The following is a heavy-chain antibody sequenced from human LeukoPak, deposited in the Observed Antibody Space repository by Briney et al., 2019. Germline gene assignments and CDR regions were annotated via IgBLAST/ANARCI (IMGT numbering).Heavy chain of an antibody. V-gene: IGHV4-34*01. CDR1: DGSFSGYY. Sequence: SETLSLTCAVYDGSFSGYYWSWIRQPPGKGLEWIGEINHSGSSNYNPSLKSRVTISVDTSKNQFSLMLRFVTAADTAVYYCARRPAAMGDWFDPWGQGTLVTVSS. J-gene: IGHJ5*02. D-gene: IGHD2-2*01. CDR3: ARRPAAMGDWFDP. CDR2: INHSGSS.